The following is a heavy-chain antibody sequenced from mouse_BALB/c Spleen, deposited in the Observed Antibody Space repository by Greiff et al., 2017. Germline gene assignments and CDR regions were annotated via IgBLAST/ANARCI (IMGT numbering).Heavy chain of an antibody. Sequence: VQLQQSGTVLARPGASVKMSCKASGYSFTSYWMHWVKQRPGQGLEWIGAIYPGNSDTSYNQKFKGKAKLTAVTSASTAYMELSSLTNEDSAVYYCTRGIYYDYDGGFAYWGQGTLVTVSA. J-gene: IGHJ3*01. CDR2: IYPGNSDT. CDR1: GYSFTSYW. CDR3: TRGIYYDYDGGFAY. V-gene: IGHV1-5*01. D-gene: IGHD2-4*01.